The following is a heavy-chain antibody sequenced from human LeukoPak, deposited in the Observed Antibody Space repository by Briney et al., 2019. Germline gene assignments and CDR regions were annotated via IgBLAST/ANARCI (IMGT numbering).Heavy chain of an antibody. Sequence: GGSLRLSCAASGFTFSTYIMHWVRQAPGKGLVWVSRINSDGSSTSYADSVKGRFTISRDNAKNTLYLQMNSLRAEDTAVYYCARGLVGATRNDAFDIWGQGTMVTVSS. CDR2: INSDGSST. CDR1: GFTFSTYI. CDR3: ARGLVGATRNDAFDI. J-gene: IGHJ3*02. V-gene: IGHV3-74*01. D-gene: IGHD1-26*01.